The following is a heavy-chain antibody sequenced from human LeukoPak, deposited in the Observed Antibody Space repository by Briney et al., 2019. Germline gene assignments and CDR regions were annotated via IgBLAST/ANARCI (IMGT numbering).Heavy chain of an antibody. D-gene: IGHD2-2*01. CDR3: AIGQPYFSSTSCYPFFEY. J-gene: IGHJ4*02. CDR1: GGSISSYY. V-gene: IGHV4-59*01. CDR2: IYYSGST. Sequence: SETLSLTCTVSGGSISSYYWSWIRQPPGKGLEWIGCIYYSGSTNYNPSLRSRVTISVDTSKNQFSLKLSSVTAADTAVYYCAIGQPYFSSTSCYPFFEYWGEGTLVTVSS.